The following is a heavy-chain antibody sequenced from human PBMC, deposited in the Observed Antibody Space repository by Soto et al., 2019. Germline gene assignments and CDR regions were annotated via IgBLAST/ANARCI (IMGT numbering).Heavy chain of an antibody. J-gene: IGHJ5*02. CDR2: ISHSGIT. V-gene: IGHV4-31*03. CDR3: ARVSHDYYYGWFDP. Sequence: KASGTLSLTCTVSGGSITTSGDYWSWIRQHPGKGLEWIGYISHSGITEYNPSLKSRLTLSIDTSKNQFSLEMNSVTAADTAVYYCARVSHDYYYGWFDPWVQGTPVTSPQ. D-gene: IGHD1-26*01. CDR1: GGSITTSGDY.